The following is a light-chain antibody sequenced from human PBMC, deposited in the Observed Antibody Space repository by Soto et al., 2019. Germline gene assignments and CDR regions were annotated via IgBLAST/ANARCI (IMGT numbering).Light chain of an antibody. CDR3: QQYGGPPRT. V-gene: IGKV1-5*03. J-gene: IGKJ1*01. CDR1: QSVSVC. CDR2: RAS. Sequence: DIVLTQSPATLSSSLGERVTLTCRASQSVSVCLAWYQQKAGQAPRLLIYRASRMESGIPERFSGSGSGTEFTLTISGLQPGDFAAYYCQQYGGPPRTFGQGTKVDIK.